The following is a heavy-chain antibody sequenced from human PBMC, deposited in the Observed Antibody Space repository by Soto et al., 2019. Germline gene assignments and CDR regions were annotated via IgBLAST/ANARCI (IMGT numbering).Heavy chain of an antibody. D-gene: IGHD3-22*01. V-gene: IGHV1-69*01. CDR2: TIPMFGTP. CDR1: GGTLSKYA. Sequence: QVQLAQSGAEMQQPGASVRVSCKASGGTLSKYALSWVRQAPGQGLEWLGGTIPMFGTPNYAQKFQGRVAISADESTAIVYMELRSLISEDTAVYFGARPRSDRNYYYGMAVWCQGNTVTV. CDR3: ARPRSDRNYYYGMAV. J-gene: IGHJ6*02.